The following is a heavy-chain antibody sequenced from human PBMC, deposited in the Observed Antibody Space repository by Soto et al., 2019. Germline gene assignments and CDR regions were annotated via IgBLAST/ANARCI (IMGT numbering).Heavy chain of an antibody. J-gene: IGHJ4*02. V-gene: IGHV1-18*01. D-gene: IGHD3-9*01. CDR3: ARDKDWDLDN. Sequence: QVQVVQSGSEVKKPGASVKVSCKTSGYMFTINGISWVRQVPGQGLKWMGWISTNSGNTKFAQNFQDRVTLTTDTSTSTAYMELRSLRSDDTAIYYCARDKDWDLDNWGQGTLVTVSS. CDR1: GYMFTING. CDR2: ISTNSGNT.